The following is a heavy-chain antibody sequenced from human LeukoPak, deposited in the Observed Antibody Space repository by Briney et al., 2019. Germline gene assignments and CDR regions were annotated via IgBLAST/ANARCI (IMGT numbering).Heavy chain of an antibody. CDR2: INPNSGGT. V-gene: IGHV1-2*02. D-gene: IGHD1-1*01. J-gene: IGHJ4*02. CDR3: ARRRWTPRGVDY. CDR1: GYTFTGYC. Sequence: ASVKVSCKASGYTFTGYCMHWVRQAPGQGLEWMGWINPNSGGTNYAQKFQGRVTITRDTSSSTAYMELSRLRSDDTAVYYCARRRWTPRGVDYWGQGTLVTVSS.